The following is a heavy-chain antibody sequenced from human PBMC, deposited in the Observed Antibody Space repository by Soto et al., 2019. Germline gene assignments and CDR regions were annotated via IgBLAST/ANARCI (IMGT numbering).Heavy chain of an antibody. J-gene: IGHJ4*02. V-gene: IGHV1-69*10. Sequence: ASVKVSCKASGGTFSSYAISWVRQAPGKGLEWMGGIIPIFGIANYAQKFQGRVTITADKSTSTAYMELSSLRSEDTAVYYCAREQDYGSGSPGDYWGQGTLVTVSS. CDR2: IIPIFGIA. D-gene: IGHD3-10*01. CDR3: AREQDYGSGSPGDY. CDR1: GGTFSSYA.